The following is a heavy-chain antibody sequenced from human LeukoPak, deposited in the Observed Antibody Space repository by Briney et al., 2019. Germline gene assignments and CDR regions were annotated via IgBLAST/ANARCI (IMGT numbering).Heavy chain of an antibody. D-gene: IGHD3-22*01. V-gene: IGHV3-66*01. CDR3: ARGGLTRFTMIEEAFDI. CDR2: IYSGGST. J-gene: IGHJ3*02. Sequence: GGSLRLSCAASGFTVSSNYMSWVRQAPGKGLEWVSVIYSGGSTYYADSVKGRFTISRDNSKNTLYLQMNSLRAEDTAVYYCARGGLTRFTMIEEAFDIWGQGTMVTVSS. CDR1: GFTVSSNY.